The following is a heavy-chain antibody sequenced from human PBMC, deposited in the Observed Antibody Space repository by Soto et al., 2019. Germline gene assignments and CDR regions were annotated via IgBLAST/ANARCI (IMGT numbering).Heavy chain of an antibody. CDR2: ITYDGTNK. Sequence: QVQLADSGGGEVQPGRSLTLSCAASGFTFSTYGMHWVRQTPGKGLEWVAVITYDGTNKFYSDSVKGQFTISRDNFKNTLTLQMKSLRADDTAVYSCAKDLQSYGDYDYYCYGMDVWGLGTRVTVSS. J-gene: IGHJ6*01. V-gene: IGHV3-30*18. D-gene: IGHD4-17*01. CDR1: GFTFSTYG. CDR3: AKDLQSYGDYDYYCYGMDV.